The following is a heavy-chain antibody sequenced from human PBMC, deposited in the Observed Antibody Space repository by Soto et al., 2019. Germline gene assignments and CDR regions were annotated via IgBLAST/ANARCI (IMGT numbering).Heavy chain of an antibody. J-gene: IGHJ2*01. D-gene: IGHD4-17*01. Sequence: QDQLVQSGPGVKKPGSSLKVSSKAPGGTLTSHTFSWVRQAPGQGLEWMGRIIPALGTATYAQKFQGRVTITADESATTVYMELNSLRSEDTAVYYCARPDFGDYWYFDLWGRGTLVTVSS. CDR2: IIPALGTA. CDR1: GGTLTSHT. CDR3: ARPDFGDYWYFDL. V-gene: IGHV1-69*08.